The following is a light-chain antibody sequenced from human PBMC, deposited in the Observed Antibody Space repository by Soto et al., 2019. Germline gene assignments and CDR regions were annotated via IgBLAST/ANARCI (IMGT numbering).Light chain of an antibody. J-gene: IGKJ1*01. CDR3: QQYGSSGT. CDR2: DAS. CDR1: QNVHRY. Sequence: EIVLTQSPATLSLSPGERVSLSCRASQNVHRYIAWYQQKPGQAPRLLIYDASNRATGIPARFSGSGSGTDFTLTISRLEPEDFAVYYCQQYGSSGTFGQGTKVDIK. V-gene: IGKV3-11*01.